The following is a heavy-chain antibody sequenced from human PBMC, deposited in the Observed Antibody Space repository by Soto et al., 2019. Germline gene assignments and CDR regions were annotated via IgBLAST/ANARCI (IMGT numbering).Heavy chain of an antibody. V-gene: IGHV1-69*01. CDR3: ARLSPNWNDPDWFDP. J-gene: IGHJ5*02. CDR1: GGTFSSYA. D-gene: IGHD1-20*01. Sequence: QVQLVQSGAEVKKPGSSVKVSCKASGGTFSSYAISWVRQAPGQGLEWMGGIIPIFGTATYAQKFQGRVTITADESTSTAYMELSSLRSEDTAVYYCARLSPNWNDPDWFDPWGQGTLVTVSS. CDR2: IIPIFGTA.